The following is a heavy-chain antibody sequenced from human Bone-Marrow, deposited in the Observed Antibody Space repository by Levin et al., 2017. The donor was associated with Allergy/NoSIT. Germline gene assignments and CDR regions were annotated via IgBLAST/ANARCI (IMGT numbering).Heavy chain of an antibody. V-gene: IGHV1-3*01. D-gene: IGHD2-15*01. CDR1: GYTFTSYA. CDR3: ARVGVVVVAALDY. J-gene: IGHJ4*02. CDR2: INAGNGNT. Sequence: GESLKISCKASGYTFTSYAMHWVRQAPGQRLEWMGWINAGNGNTKYSQKFQGRVTITRDTSASTAYMELSSLRSEDTAVYYCARVGVVVVAALDYWGQGTLVTVSS.